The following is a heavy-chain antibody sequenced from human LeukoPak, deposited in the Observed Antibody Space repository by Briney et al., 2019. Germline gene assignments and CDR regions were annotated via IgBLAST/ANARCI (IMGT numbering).Heavy chain of an antibody. CDR3: AKGGGCSSTSCAYFDY. CDR1: GFTFSSYG. D-gene: IGHD2-2*01. J-gene: IGHJ4*02. V-gene: IGHV3-30*02. Sequence: GGSLRLSCAAPGFTFSSYGMHWVRQAPGKGLEWVAFIRYDGSNKYYADSVKGRFTISRDNSKNTLYLQMNSLRAEDTAVYYCAKGGGCSSTSCAYFDYWGQGTLVTVSS. CDR2: IRYDGSNK.